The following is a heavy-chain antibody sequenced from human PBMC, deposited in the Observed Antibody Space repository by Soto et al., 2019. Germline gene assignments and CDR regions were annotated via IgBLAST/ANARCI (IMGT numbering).Heavy chain of an antibody. V-gene: IGHV1-18*01. J-gene: IGHJ4*02. D-gene: IGHD3-9*01. Sequence: ASVKVSCKASGYTFTSYGISWVRQAPGQGLEWMGWISAYNGNTNYAQKLQGRVTMTTDTSTSTAYMELRSLRSDDTAVYYCAQSLTGYYYFDYWGQGTLVTVSS. CDR3: AQSLTGYYYFDY. CDR2: ISAYNGNT. CDR1: GYTFTSYG.